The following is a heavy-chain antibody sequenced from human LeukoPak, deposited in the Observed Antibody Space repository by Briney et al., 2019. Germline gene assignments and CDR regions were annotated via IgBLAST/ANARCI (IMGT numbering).Heavy chain of an antibody. D-gene: IGHD3-22*01. CDR1: GLTFSSYE. J-gene: IGHJ3*02. CDR2: ISSSGSSI. CDR3: ARDSHKFDSSGYYPDAFDI. V-gene: IGHV3-48*03. Sequence: TGGSLRLSCAASGLTFSSYEMNWVRQAPGKGLEWVSYISSSGSSIYYADSVKGRFTISRDNAKKSLYLQMHTLRAKDTAVYYCARDSHKFDSSGYYPDAFDIWGQGTMVTVSS.